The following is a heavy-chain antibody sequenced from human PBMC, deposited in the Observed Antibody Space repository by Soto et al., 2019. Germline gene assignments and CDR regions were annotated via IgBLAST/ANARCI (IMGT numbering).Heavy chain of an antibody. Sequence: EAQLVESGGGLVQPGGSLRLSCAASGFTFSSYAMHWVRQAPGKGLEYVSAISSNGGSTDYANSVKGRFTISRDNSKNTLYLQMGSLRAEDMAVYYCARGSNGYHFDYWGQGTLVTVSS. V-gene: IGHV3-64*01. D-gene: IGHD5-12*01. CDR1: GFTFSSYA. CDR2: ISSNGGST. CDR3: ARGSNGYHFDY. J-gene: IGHJ4*02.